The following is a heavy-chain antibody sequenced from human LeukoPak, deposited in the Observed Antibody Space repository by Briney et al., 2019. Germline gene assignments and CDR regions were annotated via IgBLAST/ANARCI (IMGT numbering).Heavy chain of an antibody. CDR1: GYTFTKYG. J-gene: IGHJ2*01. D-gene: IGHD2-21*02. V-gene: IGHV1-18*01. Sequence: ASVKVSCEASGYTFTKYGLTWVRQAPGQGLEWMGWISTDKADTYYAQNYQGRVTMTIDTSTSTAYMELRSLTSDDTAVYYCVRDCASDCSIKGHYFFDLWGRGTLVTVSS. CDR3: VRDCASDCSIKGHYFFDL. CDR2: ISTDKADT.